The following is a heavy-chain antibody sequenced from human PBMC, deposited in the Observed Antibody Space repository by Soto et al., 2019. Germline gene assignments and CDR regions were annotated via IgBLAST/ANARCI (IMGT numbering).Heavy chain of an antibody. CDR1: GYTFTSYY. Sequence: ASVKVSCKASGYTFTSYYMHWVRQDPGQGLEWMGIINPSGGSTSYAQKFQGRVTMTRDTSTSTVYMELNSLRAEDTAVYYCASPPYNGFDYWGQGTLVTVSS. D-gene: IGHD1-1*01. CDR3: ASPPYNGFDY. J-gene: IGHJ4*02. CDR2: INPSGGST. V-gene: IGHV1-46*01.